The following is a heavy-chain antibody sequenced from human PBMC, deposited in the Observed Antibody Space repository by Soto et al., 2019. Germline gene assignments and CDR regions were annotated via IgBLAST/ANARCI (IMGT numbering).Heavy chain of an antibody. J-gene: IGHJ4*02. CDR2: ISGIGGST. D-gene: IGHD5-18*01. Sequence: PACSLRPSCESSGYTFNSYAMSWVRTAPGKGLDWVSAISGIGGSTYYADSVKVRFTISRDNSKNTLYLQMNSLRAEDTAVYYCAKDSHSGYSYGYGSSNFDYWGQGTRVTVSS. CDR3: AKDSHSGYSYGYGSSNFDY. CDR1: GYTFNSYA. V-gene: IGHV3-23*01.